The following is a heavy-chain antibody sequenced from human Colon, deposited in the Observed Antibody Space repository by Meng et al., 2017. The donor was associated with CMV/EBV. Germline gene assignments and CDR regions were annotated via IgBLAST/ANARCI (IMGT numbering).Heavy chain of an antibody. J-gene: IGHJ5*02. CDR1: GFTFSRYA. CDR3: AREIGSSGKAGWFDP. Sequence: GGSLRLSCAASGFTFSRYAMHWVRQAPGKGLEWVAVVSYDGNNNYYADSVKGRFTISRDNSKNTVYLQMNSLRTEDSGLYYCAREIGSSGKAGWFDPWGQGTLVTVSS. D-gene: IGHD3-10*01. V-gene: IGHV3-30-3*01. CDR2: VSYDGNNN.